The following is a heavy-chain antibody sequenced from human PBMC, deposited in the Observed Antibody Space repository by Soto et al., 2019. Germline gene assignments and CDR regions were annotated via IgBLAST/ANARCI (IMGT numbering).Heavy chain of an antibody. CDR3: ARTSMILYAVGMDX. V-gene: IGHV1-2*02. CDR1: GYTFTGYY. D-gene: IGHD2-8*01. Sequence: ASVKVSCKASGYTFTGYYMHWVRQAPGQGREWMGCIKTNSGATNYEKKFKGSVTMPRDTSIRTAYMELSRMRSEETAVYYCARTSMILYAVGMDXWGQGTPVTVS. J-gene: IGHJ6*02. CDR2: IKTNSGAT.